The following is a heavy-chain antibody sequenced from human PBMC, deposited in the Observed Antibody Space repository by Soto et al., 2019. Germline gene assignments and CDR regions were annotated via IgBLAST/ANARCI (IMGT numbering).Heavy chain of an antibody. V-gene: IGHV3-74*01. J-gene: IGHJ6*02. CDR2: IKGDGSSI. Sequence: PGGSLRLSCAASGFTFSTYWMHWVRQVPGKGLVWVSRIKGDGSSISYADSVKGRFTISRDNAENTLYLQMGSLRADDTAVYYCARGLKNYYGVDVWGQGTTVTVS. CDR3: ARGLKNYYGVDV. CDR1: GFTFSTYW.